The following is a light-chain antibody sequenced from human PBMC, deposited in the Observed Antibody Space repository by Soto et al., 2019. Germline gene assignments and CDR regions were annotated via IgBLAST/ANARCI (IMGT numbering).Light chain of an antibody. CDR2: GAS. Sequence: VFAQSPGTLTLSPGERSTLSCRASQSVSSTYLIWYQQKPGQAPRLLIYGASTRATGIPARFSGSGSGTEFTLTISSLQSEDFAVYYCQQYNNWPPITFGQGTRLEIK. V-gene: IGKV3-15*01. J-gene: IGKJ5*01. CDR1: QSVSSTY. CDR3: QQYNNWPPIT.